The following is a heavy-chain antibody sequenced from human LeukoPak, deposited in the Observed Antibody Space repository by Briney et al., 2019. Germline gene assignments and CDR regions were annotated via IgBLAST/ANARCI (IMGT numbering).Heavy chain of an antibody. Sequence: GGSLRLSCAASGFTFSTYAMHWVRQAPGKGLEWVAAVSYDGRSNKFYADSVKGRFTISRDNSKNTLYLQMSSLRPEDTADYYCASSGGSYFESWGQGTLVTVSS. D-gene: IGHD2-15*01. J-gene: IGHJ4*02. V-gene: IGHV3-30*04. CDR1: GFTFSTYA. CDR3: ASSGGSYFES. CDR2: VSYDGRSNK.